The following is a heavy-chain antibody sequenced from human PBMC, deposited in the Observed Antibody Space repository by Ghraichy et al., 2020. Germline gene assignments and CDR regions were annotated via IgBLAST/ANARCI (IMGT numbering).Heavy chain of an antibody. CDR1: GGSFSGYY. D-gene: IGHD3-10*01. CDR3: ARSRITMVRGVIGAGKYYYMDV. Sequence: TLSLTCAVYGGSFSGYYWSWIRQPPGKGLEWIGEINHSGSTNYNPSLKSRVTISVDTSKNQFSLKLSSVTAADTAVYYCARSRITMVRGVIGAGKYYYMDVWGKGTTVTVSS. V-gene: IGHV4-34*01. CDR2: INHSGST. J-gene: IGHJ6*03.